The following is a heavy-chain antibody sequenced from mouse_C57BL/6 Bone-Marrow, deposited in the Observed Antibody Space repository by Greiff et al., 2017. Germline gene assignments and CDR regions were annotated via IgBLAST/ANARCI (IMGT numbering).Heavy chain of an antibody. V-gene: IGHV1-63*01. CDR2: IYPGGGYT. D-gene: IGHD1-1*01. Sequence: QVQLQQSGAELVRPGTSVKMSCKASGYTFTNYWIGWAKQRPGHGLEWIGDIYPGGGYTNYNEKFKGKATLTADKSSTTAYMQISRLTSEDAAIYYCARENYGSSYYAMDYWGQGTSVTVSS. CDR1: GYTFTNYW. CDR3: ARENYGSSYYAMDY. J-gene: IGHJ4*01.